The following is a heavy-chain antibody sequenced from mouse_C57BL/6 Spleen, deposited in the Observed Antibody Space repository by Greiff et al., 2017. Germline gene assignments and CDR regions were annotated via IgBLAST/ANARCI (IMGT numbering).Heavy chain of an antibody. V-gene: IGHV1-66*01. CDR2: IYPGSGNP. Sequence: VQLQQSGPELVKPGASVKISCKASGYSFTSYYIHWVKQRPGQGLEWIGWIYPGSGNPKYNEKFKGKATLTADTSSSTAYMQLSSLTSEDSAVSYCARSINWDWFAYWGQGTLVTVSA. CDR3: ARSINWDWFAY. D-gene: IGHD4-1*01. J-gene: IGHJ3*01. CDR1: GYSFTSYY.